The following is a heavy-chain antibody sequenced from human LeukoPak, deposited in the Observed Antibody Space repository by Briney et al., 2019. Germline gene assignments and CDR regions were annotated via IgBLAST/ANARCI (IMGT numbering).Heavy chain of an antibody. V-gene: IGHV3-48*03. CDR3: GGGSSYASYYYYGMDV. CDR1: GFTFSSYE. J-gene: IGHJ6*02. Sequence: GGSLRLSCAASGFTFSSYEMNWVRRAPGKGLEGVSYISSSGSTIYYADSVKGRFTISRDNAKNSLYLQMNSLRAEDTAVYYCGGGSSYASYYYYGMDVWGQGTTVTVSS. CDR2: ISSSGSTI. D-gene: IGHD3-10*01.